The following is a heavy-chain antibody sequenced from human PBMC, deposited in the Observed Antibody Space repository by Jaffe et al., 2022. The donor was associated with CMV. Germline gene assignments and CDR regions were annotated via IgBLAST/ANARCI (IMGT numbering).Heavy chain of an antibody. D-gene: IGHD4-17*01. CDR1: GYTFTGYY. CDR2: INPNSGGT. V-gene: IGHV1-2*02. Sequence: QVQLVQSGAEVKKPGASVKVSCKASGYTFTGYYMHWVRQAPGQGLEWMGWINPNSGGTNYAQKFQGRVTMTRDTSISTAYMELSRLRSDDTAVYYCARDAWNPYGDRVRALGYWGQGTLVTVSS. J-gene: IGHJ4*02. CDR3: ARDAWNPYGDRVRALGY.